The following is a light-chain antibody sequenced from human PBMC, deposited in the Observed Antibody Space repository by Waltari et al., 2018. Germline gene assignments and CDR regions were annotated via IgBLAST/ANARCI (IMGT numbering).Light chain of an antibody. CDR2: ATS. V-gene: IGKV1-39*01. CDR3: QQSYRTPPLT. J-gene: IGKJ4*01. CDR1: QSISGY. Sequence: DIQMTQSPSSLSESVGDRVTITCRASQSISGYFNWYQQKPGKAPKVLIYATSSLQSGVPSRFSGSGSGTDFTLTISSLQPEDFATYYCQQSYRTPPLTFGGGTKVEIK.